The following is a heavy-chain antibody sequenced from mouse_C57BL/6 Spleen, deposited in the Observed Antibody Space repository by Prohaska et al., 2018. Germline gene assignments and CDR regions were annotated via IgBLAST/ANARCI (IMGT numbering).Heavy chain of an antibody. Sequence: EVKLVESGGGLVQPGGSLSLSCAASGFTFTDYYMSWVRQPPGQALEWLGFIRNKANGYTTEYSASVKGRFTISRDKSQSILYLQMNALRAEDSRTYYCARVPSNIDYWGQGTSVTVSS. CDR3: ARVPSNIDY. V-gene: IGHV7-3*01. CDR2: IRNKANGYTT. D-gene: IGHD6-1*01. CDR1: GFTFTDYY. J-gene: IGHJ4*01.